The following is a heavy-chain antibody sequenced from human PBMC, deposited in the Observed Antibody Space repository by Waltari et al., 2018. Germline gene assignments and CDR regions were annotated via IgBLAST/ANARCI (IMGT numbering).Heavy chain of an antibody. D-gene: IGHD1-26*01. Sequence: EVQLVDSGGGLVKSGGSLRLSCAASGFTFSSYSMNWVRQAPGKGLGWVSSISSSMSYPYYADSVKGRFTISRDNAKNSLFLQMNSLRAEATAVYYCARDRIVGSTPPLYWGQGTLVTVSS. CDR2: ISSSMSYP. J-gene: IGHJ4*02. V-gene: IGHV3-21*01. CDR1: GFTFSSYS. CDR3: ARDRIVGSTPPLY.